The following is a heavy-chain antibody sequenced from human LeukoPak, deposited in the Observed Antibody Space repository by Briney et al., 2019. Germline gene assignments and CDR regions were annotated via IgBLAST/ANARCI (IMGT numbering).Heavy chain of an antibody. CDR3: ARARLGKYSNFEIDY. Sequence: SEILSLTCTVSGGSISSGDYYWSWIRQPPGKGLEWIGYIYYSGSTYYNPSLKSRVTISVDTSKNQFSLKLSSVTAADTAVYYCARARLGKYSNFEIDYWGQGTLVTVSS. V-gene: IGHV4-30-4*01. CDR1: GGSISSGDYY. CDR2: IYYSGST. J-gene: IGHJ4*02. D-gene: IGHD4-11*01.